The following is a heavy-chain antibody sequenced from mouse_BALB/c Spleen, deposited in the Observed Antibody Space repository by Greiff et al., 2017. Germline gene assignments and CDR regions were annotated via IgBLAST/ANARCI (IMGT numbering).Heavy chain of an antibody. CDR1: GFAFSSYD. V-gene: IGHV5-12-1*01. J-gene: IGHJ3*01. D-gene: IGHD1-2*01. CDR3: ARGIHYYGYPFAY. Sequence: EVKLMESGGGLVKPGGSLKLSCAASGFAFSSYDMSWVRQTPEKRLEWVAYISSGGGSTYYPDTVKGRFTISRDNAKNTLYLQMSSLKSEDTAMYYCARGIHYYGYPFAYWGQGTLVTVSA. CDR2: ISSGGGST.